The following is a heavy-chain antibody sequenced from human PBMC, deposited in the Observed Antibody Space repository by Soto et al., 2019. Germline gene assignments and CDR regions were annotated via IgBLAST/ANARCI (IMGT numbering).Heavy chain of an antibody. CDR2: INHSGST. Sequence: QVQLQQWGAGLLKPSETLSLTCAVYGGSFSGYYWSWIRQPPGKGLEWIGEINHSGSTNYNPSLKSRVTISVDTSKNQFSLKLSSVTDADTAVYYCARGDRGDIVATIIDYWGQGTLVTVSS. CDR1: GGSFSGYY. CDR3: ARGDRGDIVATIIDY. V-gene: IGHV4-34*01. J-gene: IGHJ4*02. D-gene: IGHD5-12*01.